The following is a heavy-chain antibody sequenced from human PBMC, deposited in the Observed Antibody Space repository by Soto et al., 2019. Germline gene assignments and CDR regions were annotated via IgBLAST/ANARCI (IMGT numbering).Heavy chain of an antibody. D-gene: IGHD6-13*01. V-gene: IGHV3-30*18. Sequence: QVQLVESGGGVVQPGRSLRLSCAASGFTFSSNGMQWVRQAPGEGLEWVAVVSDDGTNKYSADSVKGRFTISRDNFKNTLYLQMNSLRPEDTAVYYCAKDLSRRWSQDYWGQGTLVTVSS. CDR1: GFTFSSNG. CDR3: AKDLSRRWSQDY. J-gene: IGHJ4*02. CDR2: VSDDGTNK.